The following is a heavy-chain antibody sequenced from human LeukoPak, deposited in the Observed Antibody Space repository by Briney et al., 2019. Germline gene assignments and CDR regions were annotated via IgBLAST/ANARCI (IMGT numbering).Heavy chain of an antibody. V-gene: IGHV1-69*04. CDR1: GGTFSSYA. CDR2: IIPILGIA. Sequence: SVKVSCKASGGTFSSYAISWVRQAPGQGLEWMGRIIPILGIANYAQKFQGRVTITADKSTSTAYMELSSLRSEDTAVYYCARDERRDGYNYHYWGQGTLVTVSS. D-gene: IGHD5-24*01. CDR3: ARDERRDGYNYHY. J-gene: IGHJ4*02.